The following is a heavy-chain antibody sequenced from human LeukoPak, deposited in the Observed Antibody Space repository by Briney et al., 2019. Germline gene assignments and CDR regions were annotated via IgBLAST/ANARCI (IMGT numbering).Heavy chain of an antibody. CDR3: ARDHGGNSFDY. Sequence: YWSWIRQHPGKGLEWIGYIYYSGSTYYNPSLKSRVTISVDTSKNQFSLKLSSVTAADTAVYYCARDHGGNSFDYWGQGTLVTVSS. V-gene: IGHV4-31*02. CDR1: Y. D-gene: IGHD4-23*01. CDR2: IYYSGST. J-gene: IGHJ4*02.